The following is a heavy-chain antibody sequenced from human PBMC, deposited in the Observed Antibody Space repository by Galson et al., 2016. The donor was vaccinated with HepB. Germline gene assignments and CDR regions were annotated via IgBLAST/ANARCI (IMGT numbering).Heavy chain of an antibody. CDR3: AKRLRSSGSGGSNDAFDV. J-gene: IGHJ3*01. CDR1: GFTFIFYN. D-gene: IGHD6-19*01. Sequence: SLRLSCAASGFTFIFYNMNWVRQAPGKGLEWVSGINHSGASTYYADSVKGRFTMSRDNSKNTLYLQMNSLRAEDTALYYCAKRLRSSGSGGSNDAFDVWGQGTMVTVSA. CDR2: INHSGAST. V-gene: IGHV3-23*01.